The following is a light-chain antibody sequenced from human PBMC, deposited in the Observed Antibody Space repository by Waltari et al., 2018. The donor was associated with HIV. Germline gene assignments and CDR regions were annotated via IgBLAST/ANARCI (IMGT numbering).Light chain of an antibody. CDR2: LNT. CDR3: QSYDSSLSASV. Sequence: QSVLTHPPSVPGAPGQRVTIPSAGHNSNTGAGYDVHWYPQLPGPSPKVVMYLNTLRPSGIPDRFSGSKSDTSASLAITGLQAEDEADYYCQSYDSSLSASVFGGGTKLTVL. CDR1: NSNTGAGYD. J-gene: IGLJ2*01. V-gene: IGLV1-40*01.